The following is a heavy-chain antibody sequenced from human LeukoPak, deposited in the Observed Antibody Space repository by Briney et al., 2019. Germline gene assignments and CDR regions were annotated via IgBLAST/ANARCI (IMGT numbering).Heavy chain of an antibody. CDR3: ARGWDTAMVFDY. V-gene: IGHV4-34*01. Sequence: SETLSLTCAVYGGSFSGYYWSWIRQPPGKGLEWIGEINHSGSTNYNPSLKSRVTISVDTFKNQFSLKLSSVTAADTAVYYCARGWDTAMVFDYWGQGTLVTVSS. D-gene: IGHD5-18*01. CDR2: INHSGST. J-gene: IGHJ4*02. CDR1: GGSFSGYY.